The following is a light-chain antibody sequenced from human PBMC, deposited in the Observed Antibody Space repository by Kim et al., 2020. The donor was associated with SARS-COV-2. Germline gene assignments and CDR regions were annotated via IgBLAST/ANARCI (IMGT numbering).Light chain of an antibody. J-gene: IGKJ1*01. CDR1: QGIRSD. Sequence: ASGGERVTITCRARQGIRSDLGWYQQKAEKAPKRLVYAASILDSGVPSRFSGSASGTDFTLTISSLQPEDFATYYCLQHNTYPLPFGQGTKVAIK. CDR3: LQHNTYPLP. CDR2: AAS. V-gene: IGKV1-17*01.